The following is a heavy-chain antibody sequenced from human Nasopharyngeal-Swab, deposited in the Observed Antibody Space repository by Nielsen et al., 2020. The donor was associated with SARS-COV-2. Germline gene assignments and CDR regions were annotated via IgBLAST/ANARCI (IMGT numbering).Heavy chain of an antibody. J-gene: IGHJ6*02. V-gene: IGHV4-59*01. D-gene: IGHD3-16*01. Sequence: WIRQPPGKGLEWIGFIYYSGTTSYNPSLMSRVTITVDTSKNQFSLDLNSVTAADTAVYYCAGGTYYYYGMDVWGQGITVT. CDR3: AGGTYYYYGMDV. CDR2: IYYSGTT.